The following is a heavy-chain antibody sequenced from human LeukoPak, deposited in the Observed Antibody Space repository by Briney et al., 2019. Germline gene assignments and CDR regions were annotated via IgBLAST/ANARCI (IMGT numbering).Heavy chain of an antibody. V-gene: IGHV3-7*01. Sequence: GGSLRLSCAASGFTFNTYWMSWVRQAPGKGLEWVASIKLDGSEKYYVDSVKGRFTISRDNAKNSLYLQMNSLRAEDTAVYYCASTGRGVGATRRYYFDYWGQGTLVTVSS. CDR2: IKLDGSEK. CDR3: ASTGRGVGATRRYYFDY. J-gene: IGHJ4*02. D-gene: IGHD1-26*01. CDR1: GFTFNTYW.